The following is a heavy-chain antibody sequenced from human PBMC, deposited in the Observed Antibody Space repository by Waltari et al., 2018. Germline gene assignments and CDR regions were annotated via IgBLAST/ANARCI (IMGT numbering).Heavy chain of an antibody. CDR2: INPSGGST. CDR3: ARDPFLAGRYYYYGMDV. J-gene: IGHJ6*02. V-gene: IGHV1-46*01. CDR1: GYTFTSYY. D-gene: IGHD2-15*01. Sequence: QVQLVQSGAEVKKPGASVKVSCKASGYTFTSYYMHWVRQAPGQGLEWMGIINPSGGSTSYAQKFQGRVTMTRDTSTSTVYMELSSLRSEDTAVYYCARDPFLAGRYYYYGMDVWGQGTTVTVSS.